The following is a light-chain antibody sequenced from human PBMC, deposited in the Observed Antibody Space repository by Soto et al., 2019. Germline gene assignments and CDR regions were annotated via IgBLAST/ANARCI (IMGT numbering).Light chain of an antibody. V-gene: IGKV3-11*01. CDR3: QQRSK. J-gene: IGKJ5*01. CDR1: QSVSSS. Sequence: EIVLTQSPATLSLSPGERATLSCRARQSVSSSLAWYQQRPGQAHRLVIYDTSHRATGVPARFSGSGSGTDFTLTINSLEAEDFAVYYCQQRSKFGQGTRLEIK. CDR2: DTS.